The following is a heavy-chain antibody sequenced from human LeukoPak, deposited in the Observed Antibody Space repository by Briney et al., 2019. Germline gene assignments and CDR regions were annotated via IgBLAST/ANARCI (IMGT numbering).Heavy chain of an antibody. J-gene: IGHJ1*01. CDR1: GYTFTSYG. D-gene: IGHD6-25*01. CDR3: ARVRRIAAAGAEYFQH. Sequence: ASVKVSCKASGYTFTSYGISWVRQAPGQGLEWMGWISAYNGNTNYAQKLQGRVTMTTDTSTSTAYMELRSLRSDDTAIYYCARVRRIAAAGAEYFQHWGQGTLATVSS. V-gene: IGHV1-18*01. CDR2: ISAYNGNT.